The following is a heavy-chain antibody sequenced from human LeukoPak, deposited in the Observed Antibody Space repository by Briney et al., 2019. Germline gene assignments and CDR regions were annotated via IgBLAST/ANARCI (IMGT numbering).Heavy chain of an antibody. J-gene: IGHJ3*01. V-gene: IGHV4-59*08. D-gene: IGHD4-11*01. CDR1: GGSTTGYF. Sequence: SSETLSLTCSVSGGSTTGYFWTWIRQPPGKGPEWIGYVYYKGDTSYSPSLDSRVSISVDTSKKQFSLKLNSVTAADTAMNYCARHVTVTYDAFDLWGQGTMVTVSS. CDR3: ARHVTVTYDAFDL. CDR2: VYYKGDT.